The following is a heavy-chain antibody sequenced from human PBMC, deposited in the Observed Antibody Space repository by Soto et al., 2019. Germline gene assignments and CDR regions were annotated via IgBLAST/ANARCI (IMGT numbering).Heavy chain of an antibody. CDR1: GFSLTSYW. CDR3: ARGLGYNWFDP. V-gene: IGHV3-74*01. J-gene: IGHJ5*02. CDR2: ISNDGNSI. Sequence: GGSLRLSCVASGFSLTSYWMHWVRQVPGKGLVWVSHISNDGNSIRYVDSVQGRFTISRDNAKNTLYLQMSSLRAEDTAIYYCARGLGYNWFDPWGQGTLVTVSS. D-gene: IGHD3-16*01.